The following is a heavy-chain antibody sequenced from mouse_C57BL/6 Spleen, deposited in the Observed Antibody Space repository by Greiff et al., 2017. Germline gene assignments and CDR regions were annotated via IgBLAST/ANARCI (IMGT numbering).Heavy chain of an antibody. D-gene: IGHD2-3*01. CDR2: IHPNSGST. CDR1: GYTFTSYW. Sequence: QVQLQQPGAELVKPGASVKLSCKASGYTFTSYWMHWVKQRPGQGLEWIGMIHPNSGSTNYNEKFKSKATLTVDKSSSKAYMQLSSLTSEDSAVXYCARLGTLYDGYPQFAYWGQGTLVTVSA. J-gene: IGHJ3*01. CDR3: ARLGTLYDGYPQFAY. V-gene: IGHV1-64*01.